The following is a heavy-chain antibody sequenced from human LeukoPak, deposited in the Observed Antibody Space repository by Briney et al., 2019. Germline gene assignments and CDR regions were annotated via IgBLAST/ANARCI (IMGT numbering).Heavy chain of an antibody. CDR1: GGSISSGGYY. D-gene: IGHD3-22*01. V-gene: IGHV4-31*03. Sequence: SETLSLTCTVSGGSISSGGYYWSWIRQHPGKGLGWIGYIYYSGSTYYNPSLKSRVTISVDTSKNQFSLKLSSVTAADTAVYYCARDHHGNKGYYYGSSGYYYDAFDIWGQGTMVTVSS. CDR2: IYYSGST. CDR3: ARDHHGNKGYYYGSSGYYYDAFDI. J-gene: IGHJ3*02.